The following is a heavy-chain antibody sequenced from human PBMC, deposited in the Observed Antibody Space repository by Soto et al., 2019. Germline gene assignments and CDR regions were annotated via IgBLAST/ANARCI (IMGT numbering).Heavy chain of an antibody. CDR3: ASCTVYSRSSFLCLGFDY. CDR1: GGSISSGGYS. D-gene: IGHD6-6*01. J-gene: IGHJ4*02. Sequence: SETLSLTCAVSGGSISSGGYSWSWIRQPPGKGLEWIGYIYHSGSTYYNPSLKSRVTISVDRSKNQFSLKLSSVTAADTAVYYCASCTVYSRSSFLCLGFDYWGQGTLVTVSS. CDR2: IYHSGST. V-gene: IGHV4-30-2*01.